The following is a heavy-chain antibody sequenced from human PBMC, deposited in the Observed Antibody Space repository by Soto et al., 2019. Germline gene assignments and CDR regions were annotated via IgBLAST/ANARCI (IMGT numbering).Heavy chain of an antibody. J-gene: IGHJ4*02. Sequence: SETLSLTCTVSVCSTSSDNDWSWIRQPPGKGLEWIGHIYYSGNTDYNPSLKSRLAISIDTSKNQFSLKLSSVTAADTAVYFCAREGGESSDGLYYFDSWGQGSLVTVSS. V-gene: IGHV4-30-4*01. CDR1: VCSTSSDND. CDR2: IYYSGNT. D-gene: IGHD3-16*01. CDR3: AREGGESSDGLYYFDS.